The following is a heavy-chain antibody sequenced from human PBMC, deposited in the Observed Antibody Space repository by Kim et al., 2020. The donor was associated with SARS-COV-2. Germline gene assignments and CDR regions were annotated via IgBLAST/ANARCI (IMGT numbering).Heavy chain of an antibody. CDR1: GFTFSSYS. Sequence: GGSLRLSCSASGFTFSSYSMNWVRQAPGKGLEWVSSINSGGSITSYGDSVRGRFTISRDNAKNSLYLEMNSLTAEDTAVYYCATTEGAIMSKWGAGTLVTLSS. CDR3: ATTEGAIMSK. J-gene: IGHJ4*02. CDR2: INSGGSIT. D-gene: IGHD3-16*01. V-gene: IGHV3-21*01.